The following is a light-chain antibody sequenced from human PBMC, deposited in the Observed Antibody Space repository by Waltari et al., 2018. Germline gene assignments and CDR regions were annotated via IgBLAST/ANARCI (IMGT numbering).Light chain of an antibody. CDR3: CSYAGSYTWV. J-gene: IGLJ3*02. CDR1: SSDVGGYHY. CDR2: DVS. V-gene: IGLV2-11*01. Sequence: QSALTQPRSVSGSPGQSVPISCTGPSSDVGGYHYFSWYQQHPGKAPKLMIYDVSKRPSGVPDRFSGSKSGNTASLTISGLQAEDEADYYCCSYAGSYTWVFGGGTKLTVL.